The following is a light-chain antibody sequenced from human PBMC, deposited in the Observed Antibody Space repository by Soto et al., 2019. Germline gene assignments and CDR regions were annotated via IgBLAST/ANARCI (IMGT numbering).Light chain of an antibody. Sequence: QSVLTQPASVSGSPGQSITISCTGTSSDVGSYNLVSWYQQHPGKAPKLMIYEGSKRPSGVSNRFSGSKSGNTASLTISGLQAEDEAYYYCCSYAGSSGLVFGGGTKVTVL. CDR3: CSYAGSSGLV. CDR2: EGS. V-gene: IGLV2-23*01. CDR1: SSDVGSYNL. J-gene: IGLJ2*01.